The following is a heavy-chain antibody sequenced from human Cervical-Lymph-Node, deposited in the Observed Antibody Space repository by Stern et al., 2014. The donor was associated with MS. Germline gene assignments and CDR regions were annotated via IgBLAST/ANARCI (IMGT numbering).Heavy chain of an antibody. V-gene: IGHV1-18*03. CDR2: ISANSGKT. CDR3: ARDRDYAFDI. D-gene: IGHD4-17*01. Sequence: QVQLLQPGIELKKAGASVRVSCKASGYTFTSNGISWVRQAPGKGLQWMGWISANSGKTKLEQKFQDRVTLTRDTSTGTAYMDLRSLRPDDMAIYYCARDRDYAFDIWGQGTMVTVS. J-gene: IGHJ3*02. CDR1: GYTFTSNG.